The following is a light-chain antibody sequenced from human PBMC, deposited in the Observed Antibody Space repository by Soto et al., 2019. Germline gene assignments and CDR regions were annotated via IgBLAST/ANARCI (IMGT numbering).Light chain of an antibody. CDR1: TLGDKY. V-gene: IGLV3-1*01. Sequence: SYELTQPPSLSVSPGQTASITCSGDTLGDKYACWYQQKPGQSPVLDIYQDRKRPSGIPERFSGSNSGNTATLTISGTQAMDEADYYCQAWDSSNVVFGGGTQLTVL. CDR2: QDR. CDR3: QAWDSSNVV. J-gene: IGLJ2*01.